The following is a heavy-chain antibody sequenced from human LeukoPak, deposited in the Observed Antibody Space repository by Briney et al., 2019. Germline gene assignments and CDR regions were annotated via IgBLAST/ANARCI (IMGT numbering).Heavy chain of an antibody. CDR1: GGSISSSY. CDR2: TSHSGST. Sequence: TSETLSLTCTVSGGSISSSYWSWIRQPPGRGLEWIGYTSHSGSTNYKPSLKSRVSISVDTSKNQFSLKLTSVTAADTAMYYCTRGYYDARGDSNPIDIWGQGTMVTVSS. CDR3: TRGYYDARGDSNPIDI. J-gene: IGHJ3*02. V-gene: IGHV4-59*01. D-gene: IGHD3-22*01.